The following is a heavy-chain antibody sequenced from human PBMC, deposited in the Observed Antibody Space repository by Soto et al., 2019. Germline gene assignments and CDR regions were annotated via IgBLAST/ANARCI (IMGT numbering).Heavy chain of an antibody. CDR1: GFTFSSYS. Sequence: EVQLVESGGGLVKPGGSLRLSCAASGFTFSSYSMNWVRQAPGKGLEWVSSISSSSSYIYYADSVKGRFTISRDNAKNSLYLQMNSLRAEDTAVYYCARVQWLVRSYFDYGGQGTLVTVSS. J-gene: IGHJ4*02. D-gene: IGHD6-19*01. CDR2: ISSSSSYI. V-gene: IGHV3-21*01. CDR3: ARVQWLVRSYFDY.